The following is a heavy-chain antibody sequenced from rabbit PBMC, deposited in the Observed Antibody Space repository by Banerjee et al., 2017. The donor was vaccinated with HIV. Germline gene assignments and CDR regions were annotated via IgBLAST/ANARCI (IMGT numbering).Heavy chain of an antibody. CDR2: IYTGSSGIT. Sequence: QEQLEEYGGDLVQPEGSLTLTCTASGFSFSSSYWICWVRQAPGKGLEWIACIYTGSSGITYYASWAKGRFTISKTSSTTVTLQMTSLTAADTATYFCARGTYAALWGPGTLVTVS. J-gene: IGHJ6*01. V-gene: IGHV1S45*01. CDR3: ARGTYAAL. D-gene: IGHD4-2*01. CDR1: GFSFSSSYW.